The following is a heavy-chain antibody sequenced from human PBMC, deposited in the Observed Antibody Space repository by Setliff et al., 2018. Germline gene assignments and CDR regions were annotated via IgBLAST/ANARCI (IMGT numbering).Heavy chain of an antibody. CDR3: ARLPARRRYYYYMDV. Sequence: ASVKVSCKAVGYTFLSYGLSWVRQAPGQGLEWMGGIIPTLRGPGNYAQKFQGRVTITADESTSTVFMELSSLTSEDTAVYYCARLPARRRYYYYMDVWGGGTTVTVSS. CDR2: IIPTLRGPG. D-gene: IGHD6-6*01. CDR1: GYTFLSYG. V-gene: IGHV1-69*13. J-gene: IGHJ6*03.